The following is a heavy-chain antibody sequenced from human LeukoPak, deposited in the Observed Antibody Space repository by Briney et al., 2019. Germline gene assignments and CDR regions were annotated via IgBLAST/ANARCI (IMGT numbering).Heavy chain of an antibody. CDR2: ITSSGGST. D-gene: IGHD3-16*02. J-gene: IGHJ4*02. Sequence: GGSLRLSCAASGFIFYSYAMHWVRQAPGRGLEYVSAITSSGGSTFYADSVKGRFTISRDNSKNTLYLQMGSLRADDMAAYYCTRGPGYDYVWGSYRADYWGQGTLVTVSS. CDR3: TRGPGYDYVWGSYRADY. V-gene: IGHV3-64*02. CDR1: GFIFYSYA.